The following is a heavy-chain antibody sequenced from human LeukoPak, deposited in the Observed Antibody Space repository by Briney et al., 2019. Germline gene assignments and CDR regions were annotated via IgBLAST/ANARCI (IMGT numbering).Heavy chain of an antibody. CDR2: INHSGST. V-gene: IGHV4-34*01. CDR3: ARHRDTAMVTLGWFDP. CDR1: GGSFSGYY. J-gene: IGHJ5*02. Sequence: SETLSLTCAVYGGSFSGYYWSWIRQPPGKGLEWIGEINHSGSTNYNPSLKSRVTIPVDTSKNQFSLKLSSVTAADTAVYYCARHRDTAMVTLGWFDPWGQGTLVTVSS. D-gene: IGHD5-18*01.